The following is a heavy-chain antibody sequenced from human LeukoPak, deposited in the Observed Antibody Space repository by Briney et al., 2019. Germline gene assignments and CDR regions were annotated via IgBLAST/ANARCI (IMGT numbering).Heavy chain of an antibody. CDR2: IIPILGIA. D-gene: IGHD5-18*01. Sequence: ASVKVSCKASGGTFSSYAISWVRQAPGQGLEWMGGIIPILGIANYAQKFQGRVTITADKSTSTAYMELSSLRSEDTAVYYCAREGYHAFDIWGQGTMVTVSS. CDR1: GGTFSSYA. CDR3: AREGYHAFDI. V-gene: IGHV1-69*10. J-gene: IGHJ3*02.